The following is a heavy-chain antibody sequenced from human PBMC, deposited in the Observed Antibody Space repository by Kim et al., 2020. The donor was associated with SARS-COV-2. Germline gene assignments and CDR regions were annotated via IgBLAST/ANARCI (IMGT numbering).Heavy chain of an antibody. Sequence: ASVKVSCKASGYTFTSYAMHWVRQAPGQRLEWMGWINAGNGNTKYSQKFQGRVTITRDTSASTAYMELSSLRSEDTAVYYCAREMGPMVRGVISGYWGQGTLVTVSS. D-gene: IGHD3-10*01. CDR1: GYTFTSYA. CDR2: INAGNGNT. V-gene: IGHV1-3*01. J-gene: IGHJ4*02. CDR3: AREMGPMVRGVISGY.